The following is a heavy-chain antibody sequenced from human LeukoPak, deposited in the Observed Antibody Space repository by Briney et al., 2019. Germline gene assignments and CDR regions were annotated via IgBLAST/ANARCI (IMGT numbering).Heavy chain of an antibody. CDR1: GYTFTSYG. V-gene: IGHV1-18*01. CDR2: INNYNGNT. CDR3: ARQIVGATRLDFDY. D-gene: IGHD1-26*01. J-gene: IGHJ4*02. Sequence: GASVKVSCKASGYTFTSYGISWVGQAPGQGGEGMGWINNYNGNTNYAQNLQCRVTLTTDTSTSTAYMELRSLRSDDTAVYYCARQIVGATRLDFDYWGQGTLVTVSS.